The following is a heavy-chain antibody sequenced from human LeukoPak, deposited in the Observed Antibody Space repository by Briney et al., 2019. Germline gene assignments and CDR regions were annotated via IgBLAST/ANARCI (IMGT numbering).Heavy chain of an antibody. CDR2: IKQDGSGK. J-gene: IGHJ4*02. CDR3: ARGTYYYDSSGPARGNY. D-gene: IGHD3-22*01. Sequence: GGSLRLSCAASGFTFSTYWMSWVRQAPGKGLEWVANIKQDGSGKYYVDSVKGRFTISRDNAKNSLYLQMNSLRAEDTAVYYCARGTYYYDSSGPARGNYWGQGTLVTVSS. CDR1: GFTFSTYW. V-gene: IGHV3-7*04.